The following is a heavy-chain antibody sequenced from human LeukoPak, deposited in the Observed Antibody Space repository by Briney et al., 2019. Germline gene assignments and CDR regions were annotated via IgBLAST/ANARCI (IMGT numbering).Heavy chain of an antibody. D-gene: IGHD5-18*01. CDR1: GGSLSSYY. CDR2: IYYSGST. V-gene: IGHV4-59*01. Sequence: PSETLSLTCTVSGGSLSSYYWSWLRQPPGKGLEWVGYIYYSGSTNYNPSLTSRVTISVDTSKSKFSLKLSSVTPADTAVYYCASYTAITPTFDYWGQGTLVTVSS. CDR3: ASYTAITPTFDY. J-gene: IGHJ4*02.